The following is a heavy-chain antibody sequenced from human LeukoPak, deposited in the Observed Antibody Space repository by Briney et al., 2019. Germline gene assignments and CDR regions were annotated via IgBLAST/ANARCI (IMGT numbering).Heavy chain of an antibody. J-gene: IGHJ4*02. CDR2: ISYSGSTK. Sequence: GGSLRLSCAASGFTFSGYNMNWVRQAPGKGLEWISFISYSGSTKYYTDSVKGRFTISRDNAKNSVYLQMNSLRVEDTTVYHCARDGDGNLDHWGQGTLVTVSS. D-gene: IGHD1-14*01. CDR3: ARDGDGNLDH. CDR1: GFTFSGYN. V-gene: IGHV3-48*01.